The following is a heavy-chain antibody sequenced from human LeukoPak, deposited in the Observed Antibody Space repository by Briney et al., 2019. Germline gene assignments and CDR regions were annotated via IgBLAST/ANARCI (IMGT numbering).Heavy chain of an antibody. CDR1: GGSISSGSYY. J-gene: IGHJ5*02. Sequence: PSETLSLTCTVSGGSISSGSYYWSWIRQPAGKGLEWIGRIYTSGSTNYNPSLKSRVTISVDTSKNQFSLKLSSVTAADTAVYYCARVSREPPGYYDFWSAKLSEEPWGQGTLVTVSS. D-gene: IGHD3-3*01. CDR3: ARVSREPPGYYDFWSAKLSEEP. V-gene: IGHV4-61*02. CDR2: IYTSGST.